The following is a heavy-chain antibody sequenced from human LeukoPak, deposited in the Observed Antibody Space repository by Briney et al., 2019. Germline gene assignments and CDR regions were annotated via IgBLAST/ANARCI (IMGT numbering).Heavy chain of an antibody. CDR1: GYTFTGHY. J-gene: IGHJ5*02. CDR2: INPNSGGL. Sequence: ASVKVSCKASGYTFTGHYIHWVRQAPGQGLEWMGRINPNSGGLNYAQEFQGRVTMTRDTSISTAYMELSRLRSDDTAVYYCAREVGYSSSWYGRFDPWGQGTLVTVSS. CDR3: AREVGYSSSWYGRFDP. V-gene: IGHV1-2*06. D-gene: IGHD6-13*01.